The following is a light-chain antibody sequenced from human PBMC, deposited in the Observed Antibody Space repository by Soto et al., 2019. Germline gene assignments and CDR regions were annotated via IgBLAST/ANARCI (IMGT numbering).Light chain of an antibody. J-gene: IGKJ2*03. V-gene: IGKV1-5*03. CDR3: QQAKTFPYS. Sequence: DIQMTQSPSTLSASVGDRVTIPCRASQSIGNWLAWYQQKPGKAPNILIYQTSSLESGVPSRFSGSGSGTDFNLTINSLQPEDFTTYFCQQAKTFPYSFGQGTKVDIK. CDR1: QSIGNW. CDR2: QTS.